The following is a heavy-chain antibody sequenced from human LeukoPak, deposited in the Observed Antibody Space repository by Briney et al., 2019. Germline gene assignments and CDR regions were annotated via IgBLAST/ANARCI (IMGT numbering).Heavy chain of an antibody. CDR2: IYYSGST. Sequence: SETLSLTCTDSGGSISSYYWSWIRQPPGKGLGWIGYIYYSGSTNYNPSLKSRVTISVDTSKNQFSLKLSSVTAADTAVYYCARGYYGSGSYYNANWFDPWGQGTLVTVSS. J-gene: IGHJ5*02. V-gene: IGHV4-59*01. D-gene: IGHD3-10*01. CDR1: GGSISSYY. CDR3: ARGYYGSGSYYNANWFDP.